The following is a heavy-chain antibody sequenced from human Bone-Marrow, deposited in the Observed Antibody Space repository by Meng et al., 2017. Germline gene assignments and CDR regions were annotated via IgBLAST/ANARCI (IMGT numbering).Heavy chain of an antibody. CDR1: GGSFSRYY. CDR3: ARGEGRQQLIRRPRFDP. J-gene: IGHJ5*02. V-gene: IGHV4-34*01. Sequence: SQTRSLTCAVYGGSFSRYYWTWIRQPPGKGLEWIGEIYHSGGTNYNPSLKSRVSISVDTSKNQFSLKLSSVTAADTAVYYCARGEGRQQLIRRPRFDPWGQGTLVTVSS. CDR2: IYHSGGT. D-gene: IGHD6-13*01.